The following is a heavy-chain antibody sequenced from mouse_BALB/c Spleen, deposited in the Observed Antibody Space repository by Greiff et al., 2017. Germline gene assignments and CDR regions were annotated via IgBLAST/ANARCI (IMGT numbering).Heavy chain of an antibody. Sequence: QVQLQQSGAELVRPGSSVKISCKASGYAFSSYWMNWVKQRPGQGLEWIGQIYPGDGDTNYNGKFKGKATLTADKSSSTAYMQLSSLTSEDSAVYFCARSLQGDAMDDWGQGTSVTVSS. CDR1: GYAFSSYW. J-gene: IGHJ4*01. CDR2: IYPGDGDT. CDR3: ARSLQGDAMDD. V-gene: IGHV1-80*01. D-gene: IGHD6-1*01.